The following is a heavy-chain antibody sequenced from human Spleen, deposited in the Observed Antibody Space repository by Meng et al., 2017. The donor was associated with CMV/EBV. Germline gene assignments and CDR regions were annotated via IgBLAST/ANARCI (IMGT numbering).Heavy chain of an antibody. J-gene: IGHJ3*02. D-gene: IGHD3-22*01. Sequence: ALRLSCAASGFTVSSNYMSWVRQAPGKGLEWVSVIYSGGSTYYADSVKGRFTISRDNSKNTLYLQMNSLRAEDTAVYYCARAFYDREQGAFDIWGQGTMVTVSS. CDR1: GFTVSSNY. CDR3: ARAFYDREQGAFDI. V-gene: IGHV3-53*01. CDR2: IYSGGST.